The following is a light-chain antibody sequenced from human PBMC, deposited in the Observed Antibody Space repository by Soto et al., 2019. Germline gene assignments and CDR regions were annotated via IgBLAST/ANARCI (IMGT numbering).Light chain of an antibody. Sequence: EIVLTQSPATLSLSPGERAALSCRASLGVSRFLAWYQQKPGQAPRLLIYDASNRATGIPARFSGSGSGTDFTLAINSLEPEDFAVYYCQQRSSWPLTFGGGTKVEIK. V-gene: IGKV3-11*01. J-gene: IGKJ4*01. CDR1: LGVSRF. CDR3: QQRSSWPLT. CDR2: DAS.